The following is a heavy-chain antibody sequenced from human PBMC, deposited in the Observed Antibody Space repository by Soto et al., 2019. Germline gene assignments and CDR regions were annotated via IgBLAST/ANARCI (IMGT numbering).Heavy chain of an antibody. V-gene: IGHV4-59*01. CDR3: ARSWSQGYSYASAY. CDR2: IYYSGST. J-gene: IGHJ4*02. Sequence: SETLSLTCTVSGGSISSYYWSWIRQPPGKGLEWIGYIYYSGSTNYNPSIKSRVTISVDTSKNQFPLKLSSVTAADTAVYYCARSWSQGYSYASAYWGQGTLVTVSS. CDR1: GGSISSYY. D-gene: IGHD5-18*01.